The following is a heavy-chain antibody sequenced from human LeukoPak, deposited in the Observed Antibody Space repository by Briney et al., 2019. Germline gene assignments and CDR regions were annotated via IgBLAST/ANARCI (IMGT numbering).Heavy chain of an antibody. CDR2: ISGSGATT. V-gene: IGHV3-23*01. CDR3: AKVAGIYGFD. Sequence: PGGSLRLSCVASRFTFSYYAMSWVRQAPGKGLEWVSGISGSGATTYNADSVKGRFTISRDNSKNTLYLQMNSLRAEDTAVYYCAKVAGIYGFDWGQGTLVTVSS. J-gene: IGHJ4*02. D-gene: IGHD3-16*01. CDR1: RFTFSYYA.